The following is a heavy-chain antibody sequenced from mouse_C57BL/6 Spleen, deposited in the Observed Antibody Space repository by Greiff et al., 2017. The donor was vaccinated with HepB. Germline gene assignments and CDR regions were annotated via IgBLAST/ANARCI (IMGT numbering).Heavy chain of an antibody. CDR2: IYPGSGNT. CDR1: GYTFTDYY. Sequence: QVQLKQSGAELVRTGASVKLSCKASGYTFTDYYINWVKQRPGQGLEWIARIYPGSGNTYYNEKFKGKATLTAEKSSSTAYMQLSSLTSEDSAVYFCAKGGYYGSSPAWFAYWGQGTLVTVSA. J-gene: IGHJ3*01. V-gene: IGHV1-76*01. D-gene: IGHD1-1*01. CDR3: AKGGYYGSSPAWFAY.